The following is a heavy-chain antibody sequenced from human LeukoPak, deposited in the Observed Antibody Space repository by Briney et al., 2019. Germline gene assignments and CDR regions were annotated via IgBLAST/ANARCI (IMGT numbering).Heavy chain of an antibody. J-gene: IGHJ4*02. V-gene: IGHV3-74*01. CDR1: GFTFSSYW. D-gene: IGHD6-19*01. Sequence: PGGSLRLSCTASGFTFSSYWMHWVRQAPGKGLVWVSRINSDGGSTSYADSVKGRFTISRDNSKNTLYLQMNSLRAEDTAVYYCAKVKSSGWFFNYWGQGTLVTVSS. CDR3: AKVKSSGWFFNY. CDR2: INSDGGST.